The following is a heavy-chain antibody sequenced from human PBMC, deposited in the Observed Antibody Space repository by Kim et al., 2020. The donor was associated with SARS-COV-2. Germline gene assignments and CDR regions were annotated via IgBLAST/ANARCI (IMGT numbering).Heavy chain of an antibody. D-gene: IGHD2-8*01. CDR2: IYHSGST. CDR1: GGSISSSNW. Sequence: SETLSLTCAVSGGSISSSNWWSWVRQPPGKGLEWIGEIYHSGSTNYNPSLKSRVTISVDKSKNQFSLKLSSVTAADTAVYYCASQVMRAHDNWFDPWGQGTLVTVSS. V-gene: IGHV4-4*02. J-gene: IGHJ5*02. CDR3: ASQVMRAHDNWFDP.